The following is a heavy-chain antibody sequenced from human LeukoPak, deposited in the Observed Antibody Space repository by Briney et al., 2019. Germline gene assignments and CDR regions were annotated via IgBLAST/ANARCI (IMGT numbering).Heavy chain of an antibody. CDR1: GYSVSSGFY. V-gene: IGHV4-38-2*02. J-gene: IGHJ4*02. Sequence: SETLSLTCTVSGYSVSSGFYWGWIRQPPGKGLECIGSIYHSGSTYYNPSLKSRVTISVDTSKNQFSLNLSSVTAADTAMYYCARAVGTSRNFFDYWGQGTLVTVSS. CDR2: IYHSGST. CDR3: ARAVGTSRNFFDY. D-gene: IGHD4-23*01.